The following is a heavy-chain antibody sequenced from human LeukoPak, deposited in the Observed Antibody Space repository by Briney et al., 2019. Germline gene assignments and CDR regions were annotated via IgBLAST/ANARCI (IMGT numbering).Heavy chain of an antibody. CDR3: AKDGGSGTPRYFHH. J-gene: IGHJ1*01. CDR1: GFTFSSDG. D-gene: IGHD6-19*01. CDR2: ISYDGSNK. V-gene: IGHV3-30*18. Sequence: GGSLRLSCAASGFTFSSDGMHWVRQAPGEGLEWVADISYDGSNKYYADSVKGRFTISRDNSKNTLYLQMNSLRADDTAVYYCAKDGGSGTPRYFHHWGQGTLVTVSS.